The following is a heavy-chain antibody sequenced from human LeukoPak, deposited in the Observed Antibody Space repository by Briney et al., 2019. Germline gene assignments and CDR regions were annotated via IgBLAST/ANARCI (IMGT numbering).Heavy chain of an antibody. CDR3: ARVIRYFYGMDV. CDR1: GYSFSSYD. V-gene: IGHV1-8*01. D-gene: IGHD2-21*01. CDR2: MNPNSGNA. J-gene: IGHJ6*02. Sequence: ASVMVSCKASGYSFSSYDINWVRQATGQGLEWMGWMNPNSGNAGYAQKFQGRVTMTRDTSINTAYLELNSLRSEDTAVYYCARVIRYFYGMDVWGQGTTVIVSS.